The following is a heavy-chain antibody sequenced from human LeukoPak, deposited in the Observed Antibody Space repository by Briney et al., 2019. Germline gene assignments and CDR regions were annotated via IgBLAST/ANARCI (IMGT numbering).Heavy chain of an antibody. CDR3: AKSPVPYCSGGSCYGMDV. CDR2: ISGSGGST. Sequence: GGSLRLSCAASGFTFSSYAMSWVRQAPGKGLEWVSVISGSGGSTYYADSVKGRFTISRDNSKSTLYLQMNSLRVEDTAGYYCAKSPVPYCSGGSCYGMDVWAKGPRSPSP. CDR1: GFTFSSYA. D-gene: IGHD2-15*01. V-gene: IGHV3-23*01. J-gene: IGHJ6*02.